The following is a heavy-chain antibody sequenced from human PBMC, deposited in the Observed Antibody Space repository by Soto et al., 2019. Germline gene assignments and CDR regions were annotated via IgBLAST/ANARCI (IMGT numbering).Heavy chain of an antibody. CDR2: VYHTGST. Sequence: PSEPLSLTCTVSGGSISGDYYWNWIRQAPGKGLEWIGYVYHTGSTYHNPSLKSRGSISVDTSNNQFSLKLNSVTAADTAVYYCAREYSSSWFRFAYRGQGTRGTVSS. D-gene: IGHD6-13*01. CDR3: AREYSSSWFRFAY. J-gene: IGHJ4*02. CDR1: GGSISGDYY. V-gene: IGHV4-30-4*01.